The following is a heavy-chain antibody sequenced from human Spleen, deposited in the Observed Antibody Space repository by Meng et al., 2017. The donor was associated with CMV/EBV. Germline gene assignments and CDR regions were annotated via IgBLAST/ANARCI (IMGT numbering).Heavy chain of an antibody. CDR3: ARTVSGLWGFNY. V-gene: IGHV1-46*01. Sequence: QDSGYTFTSYYIHWVRQAPGQGFEWMGIINPSGGSTTYAENFEGRVTMTRDTSTDTVYMELSSLTSEDTAVYYRARTVSGLWGFNYWGQGTLVTVSS. CDR1: GYTFTSYY. D-gene: IGHD3-16*01. CDR2: INPSGGST. J-gene: IGHJ4*02.